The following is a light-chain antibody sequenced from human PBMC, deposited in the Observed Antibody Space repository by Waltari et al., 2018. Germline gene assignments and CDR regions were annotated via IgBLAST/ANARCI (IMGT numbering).Light chain of an antibody. CDR1: QTINRNY. CDR2: GAS. Sequence: EIVLTQSPDTLSLSPGEGATLSCRASQTINRNYLAWHQQKPGQPPRLLIYGASSRATGIPDRFSGSGSGTDFTLTISRLEPEDFAVYYCQQYGTPPRTFGQGTKVEI. J-gene: IGKJ1*01. V-gene: IGKV3-20*01. CDR3: QQYGTPPRT.